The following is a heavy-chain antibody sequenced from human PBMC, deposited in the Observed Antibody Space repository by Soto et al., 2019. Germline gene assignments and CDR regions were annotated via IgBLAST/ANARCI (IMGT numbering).Heavy chain of an antibody. D-gene: IGHD4-17*01. CDR2: IRSKANSYAT. V-gene: IGHV3-73*01. J-gene: IGHJ6*03. CDR3: TFLMTTSLNDYMDV. CDR1: GFTFSGSA. Sequence: GGSLRLSCAASGFTFSGSAMHWVRQASGKGLEWVGRIRSKANSYATAYAASVKGRFTISRDDSKNTAYLQMNSLKTEDTAVYYCTFLMTTSLNDYMDVWGKGTTVTVSS.